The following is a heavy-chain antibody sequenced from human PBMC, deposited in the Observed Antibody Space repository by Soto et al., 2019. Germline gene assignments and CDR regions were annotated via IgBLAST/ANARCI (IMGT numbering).Heavy chain of an antibody. V-gene: IGHV1-69*13. CDR1: GGTFSSYA. Sequence: SVKVSCKASGGTFSSYAISWVRQAPGQGLEWMGGIIPIFGTANYAQKFQGRVTIAADESTSTAYMELSSLRSEDTDVYYCARGRYYYYGRDVWGQGTTVTVSS. J-gene: IGHJ6*02. CDR3: ARGRYYYYGRDV. CDR2: IIPIFGTA.